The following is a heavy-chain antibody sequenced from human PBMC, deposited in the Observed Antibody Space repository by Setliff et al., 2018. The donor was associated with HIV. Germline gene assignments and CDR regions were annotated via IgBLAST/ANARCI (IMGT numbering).Heavy chain of an antibody. CDR1: GGSIGSYY. V-gene: IGHV4-59*08. J-gene: IGHJ6*03. CDR2: VYYTGST. CDR3: ARRRPPPSGLYSAYYMDV. Sequence: TSETLSLTCIVSGGSIGSYYWSWIRQSPGKGLEWIGYVYYTGSTNYNPSLKGRVTIGVDTSKNQFSLKLTSVTAADAAVYYCARRRPPPSGLYSAYYMDVWGTGTTVTVSS. D-gene: IGHD1-26*01.